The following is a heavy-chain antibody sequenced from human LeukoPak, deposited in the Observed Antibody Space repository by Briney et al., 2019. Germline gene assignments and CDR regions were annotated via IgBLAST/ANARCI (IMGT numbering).Heavy chain of an antibody. J-gene: IGHJ4*02. CDR1: GFTFSNYG. V-gene: IGHV3-30*18. D-gene: IGHD5-18*01. Sequence: QSGGSLRLSCAASGFTFSNYGMNWVRQAPGKGLEWVAVISYDGSNKYYADSVKGRFTISRDNSKNTLFLQMNSLRPEDTAVYYCAKDYQWGYGYYFDYWGQGTLVTVSS. CDR3: AKDYQWGYGYYFDY. CDR2: ISYDGSNK.